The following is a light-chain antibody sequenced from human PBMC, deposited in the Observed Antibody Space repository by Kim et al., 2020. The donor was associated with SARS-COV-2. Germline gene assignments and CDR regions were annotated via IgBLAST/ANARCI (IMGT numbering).Light chain of an antibody. CDR2: GAT. CDR1: QSVSTN. CDR3: QQYNTWLIT. J-gene: IGKJ5*01. V-gene: IGKV3D-15*01. Sequence: VSPGERATLSCRASQSVSTNLAWYQQKPGQAPRLLIYGATTRATGIPARIGGSGSGTEFTLTISSLQSEDFVVYYCQQYNTWLITFGQGTRLEIK.